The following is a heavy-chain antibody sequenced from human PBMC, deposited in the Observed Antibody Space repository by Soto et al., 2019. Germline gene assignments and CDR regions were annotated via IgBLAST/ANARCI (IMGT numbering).Heavy chain of an antibody. D-gene: IGHD1-1*01. Sequence: EVQLVESGGNLVQPGGSLRLSCEASGFSFSSYWMTWVRQAPGKRLEYVAIIRQDGSEKKYVDSVMGRFTISRDNAKTSAYLQMNGLRDEVTALYYCMTTTRDRPFEYWGQGTLVTVSS. J-gene: IGHJ4*02. CDR2: IRQDGSEK. CDR1: GFSFSSYW. CDR3: MTTTRDRPFEY. V-gene: IGHV3-7*03.